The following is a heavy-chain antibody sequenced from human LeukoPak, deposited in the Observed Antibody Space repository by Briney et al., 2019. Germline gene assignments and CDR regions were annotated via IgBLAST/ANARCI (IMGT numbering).Heavy chain of an antibody. CDR3: AREGEGYNPEGGWFDP. Sequence: SETLSLTCTVSGGSISSYYWSWIRQPAGKGLEWIGRIYTSGSTNYNPSLKSRVTMSVDTSKNQISLKLSSVTAADTAVYYCAREGEGYNPEGGWFDPWGQGTLVTVSS. CDR1: GGSISSYY. V-gene: IGHV4-4*07. D-gene: IGHD5-24*01. CDR2: IYTSGST. J-gene: IGHJ5*02.